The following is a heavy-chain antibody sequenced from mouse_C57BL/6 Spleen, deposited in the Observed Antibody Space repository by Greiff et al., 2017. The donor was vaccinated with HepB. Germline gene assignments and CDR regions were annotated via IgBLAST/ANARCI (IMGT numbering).Heavy chain of an antibody. CDR3: ARGEKYSKWGAD. D-gene: IGHD2-5*01. J-gene: IGHJ3*01. CDR2: ISDGGSYT. CDR1: GFTFSSYA. V-gene: IGHV5-4*03. Sequence: EVMLVESGGGLVKPGGSLKLSCAASGFTFSSYAMSWVRQTPEKRLEWVATISDGGSYTYYPDNVKGRFTISRDNAKNNQYLQMSHLKSEDTAMYDGARGEKYSKWGADWGKGTLGTVSA.